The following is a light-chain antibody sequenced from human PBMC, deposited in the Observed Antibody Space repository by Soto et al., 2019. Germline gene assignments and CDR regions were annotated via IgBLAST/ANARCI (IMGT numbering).Light chain of an antibody. CDR3: QHYGDSPPFT. CDR1: QSISSTY. Sequence: VLTQSPGTLSLSPGERATLSCRTSQSISSTYLAWYQQNPGQAPRLLMSGTSRRATGIPDRVSGSGSGTDFTLSISRLEPEDFAVYYCQHYGDSPPFTFGPGTKVDIK. V-gene: IGKV3-20*01. J-gene: IGKJ3*01. CDR2: GTS.